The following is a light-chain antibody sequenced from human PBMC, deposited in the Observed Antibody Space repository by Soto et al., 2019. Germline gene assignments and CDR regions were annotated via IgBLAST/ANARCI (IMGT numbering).Light chain of an antibody. CDR3: QQRSNWMIT. CDR1: QPVNSY. Sequence: VLTQSPGTLSLSPGERATLSCRASQPVNSYLNWYQQQPGQSPRLLMSDTSHRATGTPARFSGSGSGTDFTLAISGLGPEDFGVYYCQQRSNWMITFGQGTRLEIK. CDR2: DTS. V-gene: IGKV3-11*01. J-gene: IGKJ5*01.